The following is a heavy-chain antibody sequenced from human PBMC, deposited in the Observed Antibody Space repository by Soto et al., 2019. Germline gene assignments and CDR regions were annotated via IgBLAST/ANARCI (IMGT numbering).Heavy chain of an antibody. J-gene: IGHJ4*02. CDR3: ARADIVVVPAATHPDY. V-gene: IGHV1-3*01. D-gene: IGHD2-2*01. CDR1: GYTFTSYA. CDR2: INAGNGNT. Sequence: ASVKVSCKASGYTFTSYAMHWVRQAPGQRLEWMGWINAGNGNTKYSQKFQGGVTVTRDTSASTAYMELSSLRSEDTAVYYCARADIVVVPAATHPDYWGQGTLVTVSS.